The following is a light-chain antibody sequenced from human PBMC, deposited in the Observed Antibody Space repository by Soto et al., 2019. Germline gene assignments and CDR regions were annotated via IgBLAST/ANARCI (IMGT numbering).Light chain of an antibody. CDR2: GAS. CDR3: QQYNNRPPWT. CDR1: QSVGSN. Sequence: EIVMTQSPATLSVSPGERATLSCRASQSVGSNLAWYQQKPGQAPRLLMYGASTRATGVPARFSGSGSGAEFTLNISSLQSEDFEIYYCQQYNNRPPWTFGQGTKVEIE. J-gene: IGKJ1*01. V-gene: IGKV3-15*01.